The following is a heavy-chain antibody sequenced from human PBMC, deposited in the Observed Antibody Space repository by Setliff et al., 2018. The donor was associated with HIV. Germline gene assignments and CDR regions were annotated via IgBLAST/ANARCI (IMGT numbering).Heavy chain of an antibody. CDR2: ISGNGGKT. J-gene: IGHJ3*01. CDR3: AKDWDITIFAVVIGGGFDF. V-gene: IGHV3-23*01. CDR1: GGSLTGYF. Sequence: ETLSLTCAVYGGSLTGYFWTWIRQSPGKGLEWVSVISGNGGKTYFADSVKGRFTISRDNSKNTLYLQMNGLRAEDTAVYYCAKDWDITIFAVVIGGGFDFWGQGALVTVSS. D-gene: IGHD3-3*01.